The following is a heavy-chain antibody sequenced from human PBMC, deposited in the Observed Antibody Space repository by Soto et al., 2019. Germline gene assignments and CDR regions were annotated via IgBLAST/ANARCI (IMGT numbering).Heavy chain of an antibody. CDR2: IYHSGST. J-gene: IGHJ4*02. Sequence: SLTLSLPCTVSGGTIMNHYCNWIRQPTGKGLKWIGYIYHSGSTKYNPSLKSPVTISVDTSKNQFSLRLSSVTAADTAVYYCARGAYCGDNCFYEFDSWGQGTLVTVSS. V-gene: IGHV4-59*11. CDR1: GGTIMNHY. CDR3: ARGAYCGDNCFYEFDS. D-gene: IGHD2-21*01.